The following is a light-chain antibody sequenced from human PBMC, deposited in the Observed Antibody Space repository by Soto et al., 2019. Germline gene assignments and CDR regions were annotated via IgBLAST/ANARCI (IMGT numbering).Light chain of an antibody. J-gene: IGKJ5*01. Sequence: EIVMTQSPATLAVSPGETATLSCRASQSLSGNLAWYQQKPGQAPRLLLFRASTRATGVPARFSGSGSGTDFTLTISRLEPEDSAVYLCQQYGDSPSTFGQGTRLEIK. CDR1: QSLSGN. V-gene: IGKV3-15*01. CDR3: QQYGDSPST. CDR2: RAS.